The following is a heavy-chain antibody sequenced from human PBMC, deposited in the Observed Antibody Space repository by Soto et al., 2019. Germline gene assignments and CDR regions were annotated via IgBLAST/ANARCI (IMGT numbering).Heavy chain of an antibody. J-gene: IGHJ2*01. CDR2: INAGNGNT. Sequence: ASVKVSCKASGYTFINYGIHWVRQAPGQGLEWMGWINAGNGNTKYSQNFQDRVTITRDTSASTAYMELSSLRSEDTAVFYCARSGYSSGWYHWYFDLWGRGTLVTVSS. D-gene: IGHD6-19*01. V-gene: IGHV1-3*01. CDR3: ARSGYSSGWYHWYFDL. CDR1: GYTFINYG.